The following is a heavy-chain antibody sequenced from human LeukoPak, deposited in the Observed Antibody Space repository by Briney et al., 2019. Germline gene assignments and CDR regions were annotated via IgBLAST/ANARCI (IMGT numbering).Heavy chain of an antibody. V-gene: IGHV3-23*01. D-gene: IGHD2-15*01. CDR2: FSGSGGNT. Sequence: GGSLRLSCAASGFTFSNYAMSWVRQAPGKGLEWVSSFSGSGGNTYYADSVKGRPTISRDNSKYTLYLQMSSLRAEDTAVYYCARSGLIRFDYWGQGNLFTVSS. CDR1: GFTFSNYA. CDR3: ARSGLIRFDY. J-gene: IGHJ4*02.